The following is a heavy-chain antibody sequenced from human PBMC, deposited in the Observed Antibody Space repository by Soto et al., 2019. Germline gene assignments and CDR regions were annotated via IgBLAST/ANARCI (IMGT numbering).Heavy chain of an antibody. CDR1: GYTLTELS. V-gene: IGHV1-24*01. J-gene: IGHJ4*02. Sequence: ASVKVSCKVSGYTLTELSMHWVRQAPGKGLEWMGGFDPEDGETIYAQKFQGRVTMTEDTSTDTAYMELSSLRSEDTAVYYCATVPSYYDRSGSLDYWGQGTLVTVS. CDR3: ATVPSYYDRSGSLDY. CDR2: FDPEDGET. D-gene: IGHD3-22*01.